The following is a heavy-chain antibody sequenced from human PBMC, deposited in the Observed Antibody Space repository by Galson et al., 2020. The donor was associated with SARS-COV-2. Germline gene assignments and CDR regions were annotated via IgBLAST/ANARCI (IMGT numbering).Heavy chain of an antibody. D-gene: IGHD2-2*01. CDR1: GGSISSDGYS. CDR2: MYHSGYT. J-gene: IGHJ5*02. CDR3: ARVSRYCTSTSCHGGGWFDP. Sequence: SETLSLTCAVSGGSISSDGYSWSWIRQPPGKGLEWIGYMYHSGYTYYNPSLKSRVTMSLDRSENQFSLEMNSVTAADTAVYYCARVSRYCTSTSCHGGGWFDPWCQGTQVTVSS. V-gene: IGHV4-30-2*01.